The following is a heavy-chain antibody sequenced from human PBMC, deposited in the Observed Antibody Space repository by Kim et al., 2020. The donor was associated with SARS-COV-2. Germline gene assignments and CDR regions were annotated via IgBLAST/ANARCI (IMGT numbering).Heavy chain of an antibody. CDR2: IIPIFGTA. V-gene: IGHV1-69*13. CDR1: GGTFSSYA. Sequence: SVKVSCKASGGTFSSYAISWVRQAPGQGLEWMGGIIPIFGTANYAQKFQGRVTITADESTSTAYMELSSLRSEDTAVYYCARDKVVPAASRTHDAFDIWGQGTMATVS. CDR3: ARDKVVPAASRTHDAFDI. D-gene: IGHD2-2*01. J-gene: IGHJ3*02.